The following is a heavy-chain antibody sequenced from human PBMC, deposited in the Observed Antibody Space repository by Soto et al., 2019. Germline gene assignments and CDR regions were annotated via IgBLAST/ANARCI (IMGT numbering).Heavy chain of an antibody. D-gene: IGHD4-17*01. V-gene: IGHV3-21*01. Sequence: EVQLVESGGGLVKPGGSLRLSCAASGFTFSGYSMNWVRQAPGKGLEWVSSISSSSGYIYYADSVKGRFTISRDNAKNSLYLKMNSLRAEDTAVYYCARTLPTTVTTGRSRRCYAFDIWGQGTMVTVSS. CDR1: GFTFSGYS. CDR3: ARTLPTTVTTGRSRRCYAFDI. J-gene: IGHJ3*02. CDR2: ISSSSGYI.